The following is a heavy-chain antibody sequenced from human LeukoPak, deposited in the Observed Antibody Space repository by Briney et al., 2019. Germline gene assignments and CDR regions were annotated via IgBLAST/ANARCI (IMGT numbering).Heavy chain of an antibody. CDR3: ARETSLHIFDS. CDR1: NASFGPYY. D-gene: IGHD2-21*01. V-gene: IGHV4-34*01. CDR2: VNYRGDG. Sequence: PSETLSLTCDVYNASFGPYYWSWLRQSPGKGLEYIGEVNYRGDGYYNPSLNSRASISIDTSKKQFSLRLTSVTAADTAMYYCARETSLHIFDSWGQGTLVTVSS. J-gene: IGHJ4*02.